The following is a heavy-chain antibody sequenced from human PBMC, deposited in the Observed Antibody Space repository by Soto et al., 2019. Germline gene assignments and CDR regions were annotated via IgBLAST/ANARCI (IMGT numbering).Heavy chain of an antibody. J-gene: IGHJ5*02. CDR2: IWYDGSNK. CDR1: GFTFSSYG. CDR3: ARLAYSSSPGGDTPPDH. V-gene: IGHV3-33*01. D-gene: IGHD6-6*01. Sequence: GGSLRLSCAASGFTFSSYGMHWVRQAPGKGLEWVAVIWYDGSNKYYADSVKGRFTISRDNSKNTLYLQMNSLRAEDTAVYYCARLAYSSSPGGDTPPDHWGQGTLVTVSS.